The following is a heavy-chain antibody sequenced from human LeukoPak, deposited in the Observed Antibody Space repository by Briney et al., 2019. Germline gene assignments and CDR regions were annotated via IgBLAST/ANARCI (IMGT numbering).Heavy chain of an antibody. CDR1: GGTFSSYA. Sequence: SVKVSCKASGGTFSSYAISWVRQAPGQGLEWMGGIIPIFGTANYAQKFQGRVTITADESTSTAYMELSSLRSEDTAVYYCARSGGVYSSYYYYYMDVWGKGTTVTVSS. J-gene: IGHJ6*03. CDR2: IIPIFGTA. V-gene: IGHV1-69*13. D-gene: IGHD5-18*01. CDR3: ARSGGVYSSYYYYYMDV.